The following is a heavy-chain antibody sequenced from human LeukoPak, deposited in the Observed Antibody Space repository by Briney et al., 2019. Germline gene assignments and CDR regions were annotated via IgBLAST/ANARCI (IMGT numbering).Heavy chain of an antibody. CDR1: GFTFDDYA. CDR2: ISWNSGSI. D-gene: IGHD6-13*01. CDR3: AKDLGSSYLFDY. Sequence: GGSLRLSCAASGFTFDDYAMHWVRQAPGKGLEWVSGISWNSGSIGYADSVKGRFTISRDNAKNSLYLQMNSLRAEDTALYYCAKDLGSSYLFDYWGQGTLVTVSS. V-gene: IGHV3-9*01. J-gene: IGHJ4*02.